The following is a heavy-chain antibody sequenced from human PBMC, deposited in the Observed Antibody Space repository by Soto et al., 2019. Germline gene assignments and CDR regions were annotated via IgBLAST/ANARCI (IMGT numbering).Heavy chain of an antibody. D-gene: IGHD4-17*01. J-gene: IGHJ1*01. CDR3: ARGSTTVTPGFQH. V-gene: IGHV1-3*01. Sequence: ASVKVSCKASGYTFTSYAMHWVRQAPGQRLEWMGWINAGNGDTKYSQEFQGRVTITRDTSASTVYMELSSLRSEDTAVYYCARGSTTVTPGFQHWGQGTLVTVSS. CDR1: GYTFTSYA. CDR2: INAGNGDT.